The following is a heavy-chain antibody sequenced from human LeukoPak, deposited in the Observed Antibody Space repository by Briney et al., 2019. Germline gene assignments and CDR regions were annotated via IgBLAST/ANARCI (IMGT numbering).Heavy chain of an antibody. D-gene: IGHD3-3*01. CDR1: GFTFDDYA. Sequence: GGSLRLSCAASGFTFDDYAMHWVRQAPGKGLEWVSGISWNSGSIGYADSVKGRFTISRDNAKNSLYLQMNSLRVEDTAVYYCAKELLDYDFWSGSRPPFDYWGQGTLVTVSS. J-gene: IGHJ4*02. CDR3: AKELLDYDFWSGSRPPFDY. V-gene: IGHV3-9*01. CDR2: ISWNSGSI.